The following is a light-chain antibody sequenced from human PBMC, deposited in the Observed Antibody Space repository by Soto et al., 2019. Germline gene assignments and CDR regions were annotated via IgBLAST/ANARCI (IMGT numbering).Light chain of an antibody. J-gene: IGLJ3*02. Sequence: QSALTQPASVSGSPGQSITISCTGTSSDVGTYNLVSWYQQHPGKAPKLMIYEGSNRPSGVSNRFSGSKSGNTASLTISGLQAEDEDDYYCCSYAGSSTWVFGGGTKLTVL. CDR3: CSYAGSSTWV. V-gene: IGLV2-23*01. CDR1: SSDVGTYNL. CDR2: EGS.